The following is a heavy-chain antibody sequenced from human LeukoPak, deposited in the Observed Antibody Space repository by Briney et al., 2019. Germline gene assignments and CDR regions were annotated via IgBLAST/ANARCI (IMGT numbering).Heavy chain of an antibody. V-gene: IGHV4-34*01. Sequence: SETLSLTCAVYGGSFSGYYWSWIRQPPGKGLEWIGEINHSGSTNYNPSLKSRVTISVDTSKSQFSLKLSSVTAADTAVYYCARRGRVVVAATDYWGQGTLVTVSS. D-gene: IGHD2-15*01. CDR1: GGSFSGYY. CDR2: INHSGST. CDR3: ARRGRVVVAATDY. J-gene: IGHJ4*02.